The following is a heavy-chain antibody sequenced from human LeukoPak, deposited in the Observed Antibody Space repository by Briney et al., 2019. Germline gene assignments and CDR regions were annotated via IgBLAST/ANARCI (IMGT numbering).Heavy chain of an antibody. CDR1: GYSISSGYY. CDR2: IYTSGST. J-gene: IGHJ5*02. D-gene: IGHD7-27*01. Sequence: SETLSLTCTVSGYSISSGYYWGWIRQPPGKGLEWIGRIYTSGSTNYNPSLKSRVTISVDTSKNQFSLKLSSVTAADTAVYYCARDGVIGTGEDWFDPWGQGTLVTVSS. V-gene: IGHV4-38-2*02. CDR3: ARDGVIGTGEDWFDP.